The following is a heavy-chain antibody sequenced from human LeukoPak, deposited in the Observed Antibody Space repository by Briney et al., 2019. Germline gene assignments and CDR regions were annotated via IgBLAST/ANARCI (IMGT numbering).Heavy chain of an antibody. J-gene: IGHJ4*02. CDR2: IYYSGST. V-gene: IGHV4-59*12. CDR3: ARRKYMWWGGFDY. D-gene: IGHD2-21*01. CDR1: GGSISSYY. Sequence: SETLSLTCTVSGGSISSYYWSWIRQPPGKGLEWIGYIYYSGSTNYNPSLKSRVTISVDTSKNQFSLKLNSVTAADTAVYYCARRKYMWWGGFDYWGQGTLVTVSS.